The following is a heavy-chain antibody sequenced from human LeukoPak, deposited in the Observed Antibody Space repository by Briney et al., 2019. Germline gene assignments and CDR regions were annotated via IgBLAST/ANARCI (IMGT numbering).Heavy chain of an antibody. Sequence: RRASVKVSCKASGGTFSSYAISWVRQAPGQGLEWMGRIIPILGIANYAQKFQGRVTITADKSTSTAYMELSSLRSEDTAVYCCARDGSSGCPYYWGQGTLVTVSS. CDR1: GGTFSSYA. D-gene: IGHD6-19*01. J-gene: IGHJ4*02. CDR3: ARDGSSGCPYY. CDR2: IIPILGIA. V-gene: IGHV1-69*04.